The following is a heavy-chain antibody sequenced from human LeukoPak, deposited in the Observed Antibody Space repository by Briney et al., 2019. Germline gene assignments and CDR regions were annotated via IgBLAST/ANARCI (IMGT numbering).Heavy chain of an antibody. J-gene: IGHJ4*02. Sequence: GGSLRLSCAASGFTFSSYSMNWVRQAPGKGLEWVSYISSGSSAIYYADSVKGRFTISRDNAKNSLYLQMNSLRAEDTAVYYCARGRGLWFGELLPHFDYWGQGTLVTVSS. D-gene: IGHD3-10*01. CDR1: GFTFSSYS. CDR3: ARGRGLWFGELLPHFDY. CDR2: ISSGSSAI. V-gene: IGHV3-48*01.